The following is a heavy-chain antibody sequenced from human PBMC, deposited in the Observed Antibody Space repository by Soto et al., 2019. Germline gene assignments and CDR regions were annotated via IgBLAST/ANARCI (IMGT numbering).Heavy chain of an antibody. CDR1: GYTFTSYA. CDR3: ARVGDYYDSSVESGAFDI. D-gene: IGHD3-22*01. CDR2: INAGNGNT. J-gene: IGHJ3*02. V-gene: IGHV1-3*01. Sequence: ASVKVSCKASGYTFTSYAMHWVRQAPGQRLEWMGWINAGNGNTKYSQKFQGRVTITRGTSASTAYMELSSLRSEDTAVYYCARVGDYYDSSVESGAFDIWGQGTMVTVSS.